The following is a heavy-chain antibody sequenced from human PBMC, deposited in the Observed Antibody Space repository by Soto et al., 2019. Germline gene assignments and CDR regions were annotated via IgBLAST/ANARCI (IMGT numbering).Heavy chain of an antibody. CDR1: GFTFSSYW. V-gene: IGHV3-7*01. CDR2: IKQDESEK. D-gene: IGHD6-19*01. CDR3: ARESPSSQWLPTRYFDY. Sequence: PGGSLRLSCAVSGFTFSSYWMSWVRQAPGKGLEWVATIKQDESEKYYVDSVKGRFTISRDNAKNSLFLQMNSLRDEDTAVYYCARESPSSQWLPTRYFDYWGQGTLVTVSS. J-gene: IGHJ4*02.